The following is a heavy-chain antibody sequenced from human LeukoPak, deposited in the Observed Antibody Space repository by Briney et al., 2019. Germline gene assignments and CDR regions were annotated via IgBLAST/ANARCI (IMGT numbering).Heavy chain of an antibody. Sequence: GGSLRLSCAASGFTFSSYWMNWVRQAPGKGLEWVANIKQDGSEKYYVDSVKGRFTISRDNAKNSLYLQMNSLRAEDTALYYCARQLAQQRERDWGQGTLVTVSS. CDR3: ARQLAQQRERD. CDR1: GFTFSSYW. V-gene: IGHV3-7*03. J-gene: IGHJ4*02. CDR2: IKQDGSEK. D-gene: IGHD6-13*01.